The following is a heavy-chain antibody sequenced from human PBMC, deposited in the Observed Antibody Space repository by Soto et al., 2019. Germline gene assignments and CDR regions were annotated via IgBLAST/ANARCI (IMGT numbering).Heavy chain of an antibody. J-gene: IGHJ4*02. CDR2: VYNSGST. CDR3: ARYRREAVAGYTLDN. D-gene: IGHD6-13*01. CDR1: GGSISSNY. Sequence: SETLSLTCTVSGGSISSNYWTWIRQPPGKGLEWIGYVYNSGSTNYNPSLKSRVTISEDTSKSQFSLKVNSMTASDTAVYYCARYRREAVAGYTLDNWGQGILVTVSS. V-gene: IGHV4-59*01.